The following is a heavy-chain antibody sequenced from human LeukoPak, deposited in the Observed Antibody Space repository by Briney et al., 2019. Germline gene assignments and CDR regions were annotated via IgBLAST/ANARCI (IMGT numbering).Heavy chain of an antibody. CDR1: GFSISSGYY. V-gene: IGHV4-38-2*02. CDR2: SHPSGTT. D-gene: IGHD1-1*01. J-gene: IGHJ4*02. CDR3: AREAQRPIVN. Sequence: KSSEDLSLTCVVSGFSISSGYYWGWIRQPPGRGLEGIVNSHPSGTTFYNSSLKSRVAMSIDTSKNQFSLKLVSVTAADTADYYCAREAQRPIVNWGQGTLVTVSS.